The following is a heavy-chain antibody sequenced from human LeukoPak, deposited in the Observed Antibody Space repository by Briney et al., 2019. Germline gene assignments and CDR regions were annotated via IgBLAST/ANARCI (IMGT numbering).Heavy chain of an antibody. V-gene: IGHV4-34*01. Sequence: PSETLSLTCAAYGGSFSGYYWSWIRQPPGKGLEWIGEINHSGSTNYNPSLKSRVTISVDTSKNQFSLKLSSVTAADTAVYYCARDGNYYGSGSYGWFDPWGQGTLVTVSS. J-gene: IGHJ5*02. CDR3: ARDGNYYGSGSYGWFDP. D-gene: IGHD3-10*01. CDR1: GGSFSGYY. CDR2: INHSGST.